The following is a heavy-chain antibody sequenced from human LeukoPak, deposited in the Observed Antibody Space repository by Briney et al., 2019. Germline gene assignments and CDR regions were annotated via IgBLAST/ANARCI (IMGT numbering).Heavy chain of an antibody. CDR1: GGSISSTSYY. CDR2: IYFSGST. CDR3: AGLPVDTFRDLDY. J-gene: IGHJ4*02. Sequence: SETMSLTCTVSGGSISSTSYYWGWIRQPPGKGLEWLGNIYFSGSTYYNPSLKGRVTISVETSKNQFSLKLSPVTAADTAVYYCAGLPVDTFRDLDYCGQGTLLTVST. D-gene: IGHD5-18*01. V-gene: IGHV4-39*07.